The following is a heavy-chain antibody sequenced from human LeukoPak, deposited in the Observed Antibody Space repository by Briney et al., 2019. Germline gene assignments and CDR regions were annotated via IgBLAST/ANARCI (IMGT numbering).Heavy chain of an antibody. CDR2: IYLSGST. D-gene: IGHD2-21*02. CDR1: GASINSYY. Sequence: PSETLSLTCTVSGASINSYYWSWIRQPAGKGLEWIGHIYLSGSTNYNPSLKSRVTMSLDRPKNQFSLKLSSVTAADTAVYYCAREGYCGGDCYDTPFDYWGQGTLVTVSS. V-gene: IGHV4-4*07. J-gene: IGHJ4*02. CDR3: AREGYCGGDCYDTPFDY.